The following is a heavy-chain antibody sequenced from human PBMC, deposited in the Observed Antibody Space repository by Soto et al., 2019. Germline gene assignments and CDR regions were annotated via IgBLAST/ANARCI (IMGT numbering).Heavy chain of an antibody. V-gene: IGHV5-51*01. Sequence: PGESLKISCKGSGYSFTSYWIGWVRQIPWKGLEWMGIIYPGDSDTRYSPSFQGQVTISADKSISTAYLQWSSLKASDTAMYYCARHEVVAHYYYYGMDFWGQGTTVTVS. J-gene: IGHJ6*02. CDR2: IYPGDSDT. CDR1: GYSFTSYW. CDR3: ARHEVVAHYYYYGMDF. D-gene: IGHD2-15*01.